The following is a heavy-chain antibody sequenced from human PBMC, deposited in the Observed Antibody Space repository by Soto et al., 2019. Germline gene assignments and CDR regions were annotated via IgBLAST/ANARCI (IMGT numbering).Heavy chain of an antibody. CDR2: IKQDGSDK. D-gene: IGHD2-15*01. CDR1: GFTFSTYW. J-gene: IGHJ4*02. CDR3: ARVKSLAGHY. V-gene: IGHV3-7*05. Sequence: EVQLVESGGGLVQPGGSLRLSCAASGFTFSTYWMSWVRQSPGKGLEWVANIKQDGSDKYYVDSVKGRFTISRDNAKNSLYLQMNGLRAEDTAVYYCARVKSLAGHYWGQGTLVTVSS.